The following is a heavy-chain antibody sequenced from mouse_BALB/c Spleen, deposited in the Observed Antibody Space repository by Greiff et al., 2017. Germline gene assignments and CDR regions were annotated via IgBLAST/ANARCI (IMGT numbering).Heavy chain of an antibody. CDR1: GYTFTSYT. CDR3: ARDYYGSFYYFDY. D-gene: IGHD1-1*01. CDR2: INPSSGYT. Sequence: VQLHQSGAELARPGASVKMSCKASGYTFTSYTMQWVKQRPGQGLEWIGYINPSSGYTNYNQKFKDKATLTADTSSSTAYMRLNSLTSEDSAVYYCARDYYGSFYYFDYWGQGTTLTVSS. J-gene: IGHJ2*01. V-gene: IGHV1-4*01.